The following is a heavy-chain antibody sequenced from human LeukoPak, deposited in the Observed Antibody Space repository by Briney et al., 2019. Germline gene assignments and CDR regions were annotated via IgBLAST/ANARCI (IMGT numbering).Heavy chain of an antibody. CDR3: ARQVAADYGDYVWFDP. J-gene: IGHJ5*02. CDR2: IYYSGST. V-gene: IGHV4-59*08. Sequence: PSETLSLTCTVSGGSISSYYWSWIRQPPGKGLEWIGYIYYSGSTNYNPSLKSRVTISVDTSKNQFSLKLSSVTAADTAVYYCARQVAADYGDYVWFDPWGQGTLVTVSS. CDR1: GGSISSYY. D-gene: IGHD4-17*01.